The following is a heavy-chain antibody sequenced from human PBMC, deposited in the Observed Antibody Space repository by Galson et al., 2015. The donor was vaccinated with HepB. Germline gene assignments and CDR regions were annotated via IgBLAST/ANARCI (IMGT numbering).Heavy chain of an antibody. Sequence: SLRLSCAASGFTFNNFAMSWVRQAPGKGLEWVSAIRGNGDNTYYADSVRGRFTISRDTSRNTLYLQMRSLRADDTALYYRARAGIRDVVPTARFSPAPDYWGQGTLVTVSS. CDR1: GFTFNNFA. D-gene: IGHD3-3*01. CDR3: ARAGIRDVVPTARFSPAPDY. J-gene: IGHJ4*02. V-gene: IGHV3-23*01. CDR2: IRGNGDNT.